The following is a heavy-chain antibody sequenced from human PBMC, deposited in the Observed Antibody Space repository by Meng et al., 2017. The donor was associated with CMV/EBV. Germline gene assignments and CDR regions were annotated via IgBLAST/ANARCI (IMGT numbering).Heavy chain of an antibody. J-gene: IGHJ4*02. CDR3: ARVMGHYYGSGSYPD. D-gene: IGHD3-10*01. Sequence: SETLSLTCAVYGGSFSGYYWSWIRQPPGKGLEWIGEINHSGSTNYNPSLKSRVTISVDTSKNQFSLKLSPVTAADTAVYYCARVMGHYYGSGSYPDWGQGTLVTVSS. CDR1: GGSFSGYY. V-gene: IGHV4-34*01. CDR2: INHSGST.